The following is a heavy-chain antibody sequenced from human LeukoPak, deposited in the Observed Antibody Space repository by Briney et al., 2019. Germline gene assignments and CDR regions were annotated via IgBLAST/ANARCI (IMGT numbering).Heavy chain of an antibody. CDR3: AILPMTTSNSGGY. CDR2: IYYSGST. D-gene: IGHD4-11*01. V-gene: IGHV4-59*01. CDR1: GGSISSYY. Sequence: PSETLSLTCTVSGGSISSYYWSWIRQPPGKGLEWIGYIYYSGSTNYNPSLKSRVTISVDTSKNQFSLKLSSVTAADTAVYYCAILPMTTSNSGGYWGQGTLVTVSS. J-gene: IGHJ4*02.